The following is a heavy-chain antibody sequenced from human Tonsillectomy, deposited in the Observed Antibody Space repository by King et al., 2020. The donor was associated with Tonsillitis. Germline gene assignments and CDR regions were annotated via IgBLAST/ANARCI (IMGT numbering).Heavy chain of an antibody. D-gene: IGHD3-22*01. CDR2: IDPSDSYT. V-gene: IGHV5-10-1*03. CDR1: GYSFTSYW. CDR3: ASHTYYYDSSGYSFDY. Sequence: EVQLVESGAEVKKPGESLRISCKGSGYSFTSYWITWVRQMPGKGLEWMGRIDPSDSYTNYSPSFQGHVTISADKSISTAYLQWSSLKASDTAMYYCASHTYYYDSSGYSFDYWGQGTLVTVSS. J-gene: IGHJ4*02.